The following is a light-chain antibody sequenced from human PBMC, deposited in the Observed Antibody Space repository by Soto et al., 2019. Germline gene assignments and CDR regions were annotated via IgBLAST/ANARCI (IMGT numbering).Light chain of an antibody. Sequence: QSALTQPASVSGSPGQSITISCTGTSSDVGGYNYVSWYQQHPGEAPKLMIYDVTNWPSGVSNRFSGSKSGNTASLTISGLQAEDEADYYCSSSTSSTTRVVFGGGTKLTVL. J-gene: IGLJ2*01. CDR1: SSDVGGYNY. V-gene: IGLV2-14*03. CDR2: DVT. CDR3: SSSTSSTTRVV.